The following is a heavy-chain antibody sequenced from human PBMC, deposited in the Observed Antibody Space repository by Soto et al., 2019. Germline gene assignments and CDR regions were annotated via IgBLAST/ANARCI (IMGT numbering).Heavy chain of an antibody. V-gene: IGHV4-31*03. D-gene: IGHD3-16*01. Sequence: PSETLSLTCTVSGGSISSGFYYWSWIRQHPGKGLEWIGYIYYSGSTYYNPSLKSRVTISVDTSKNQFSLKLSSVTAADTAVYYCARAYDYIWGSYSEATIDYWGQGTLVTVSS. CDR1: GGSISSGFYY. J-gene: IGHJ4*02. CDR2: IYYSGST. CDR3: ARAYDYIWGSYSEATIDY.